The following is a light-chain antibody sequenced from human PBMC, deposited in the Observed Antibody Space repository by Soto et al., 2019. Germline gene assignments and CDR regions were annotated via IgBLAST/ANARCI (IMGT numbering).Light chain of an antibody. Sequence: DIVMTQSPDSLAVSLGERAAINCKSSQSVLSSSNNKNYLAWFQQKPGQPPKLLIYWASTRESGVPDRFSGSGSGTDFTLTISSLQAEDVAVYYCQQYYGTPWTFGRGTKVEIK. CDR2: WAS. CDR1: QSVLSSSNNKNY. J-gene: IGKJ1*01. V-gene: IGKV4-1*01. CDR3: QQYYGTPWT.